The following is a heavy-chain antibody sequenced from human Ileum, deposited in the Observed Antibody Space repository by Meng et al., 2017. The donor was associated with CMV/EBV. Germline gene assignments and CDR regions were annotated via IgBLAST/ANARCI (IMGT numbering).Heavy chain of an antibody. J-gene: IGHJ5*02. CDR3: ARAAARGVPVDL. CDR1: GGSLTSYY. CDR2: IHPTGTT. Sequence: QLQEPAPRLLQPSETLSPTCTVTGGSLTSYYWTWIRQPAGKGLEWIGRIHPTGTTDDNPSLRSRVSMSLDKSKNQFSLKLTSVTAADTAVYYCARAAARGVPVDLWGQGTLVTVSS. V-gene: IGHV4-4*07. D-gene: IGHD3-10*01.